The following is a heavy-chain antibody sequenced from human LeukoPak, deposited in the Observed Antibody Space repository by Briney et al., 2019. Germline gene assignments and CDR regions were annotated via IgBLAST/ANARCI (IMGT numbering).Heavy chain of an antibody. CDR1: GFIFSNYG. CDR3: VRENSWYFDY. D-gene: IGHD6-13*01. Sequence: GGSLRLSCTTSGFIFSNYGMHWVRQAPGRGLEWVAFIRHDGSNKYYADSVKGRFTISRDNAKNSLYLQMTSLRAEDTAVYYCVRENSWYFDYWGQGALVTVSS. CDR2: IRHDGSNK. J-gene: IGHJ4*02. V-gene: IGHV3-30*02.